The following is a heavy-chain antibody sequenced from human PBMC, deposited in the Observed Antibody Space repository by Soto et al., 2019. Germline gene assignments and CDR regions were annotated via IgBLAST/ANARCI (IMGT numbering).Heavy chain of an antibody. D-gene: IGHD3-16*01. CDR1: GGSFSGYF. J-gene: IGHJ4*02. Sequence: SETLSLTCAVYGGSFSGYFWNWIRQPPGKGLEWIGEINHGGSTNYNPSLKSRVTISVDTSKNQFSLKLSSVTAADTAVYYCARGPRSHYVLFFWGQGTLVTVSS. CDR2: INHGGST. V-gene: IGHV4-34*01. CDR3: ARGPRSHYVLFF.